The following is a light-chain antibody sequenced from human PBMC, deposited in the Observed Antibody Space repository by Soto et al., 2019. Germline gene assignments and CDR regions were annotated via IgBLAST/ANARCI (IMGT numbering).Light chain of an antibody. CDR2: AAS. Sequence: EIVLTQSPGTLSLSPGERATLSCRASQSVPSNYLAWYQQKPGQAPRLVIYAASSRPTGVPDRFSGSGSGTDFTLTITTMEPEDFAVFYSHQSVTSPLTFGQGTRVDVK. J-gene: IGKJ1*01. CDR1: QSVPSNY. V-gene: IGKV3-20*01. CDR3: HQSVTSPLT.